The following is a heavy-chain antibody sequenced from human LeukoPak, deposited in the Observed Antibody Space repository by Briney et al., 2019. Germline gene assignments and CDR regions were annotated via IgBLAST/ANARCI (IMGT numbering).Heavy chain of an antibody. CDR1: GFTFSTYT. J-gene: IGHJ5*02. V-gene: IGHV3-21*01. CDR3: ARDRIAYYDKGGFDP. Sequence: GGSLRLSCAASGFTFSTYTMNWVRQAPGKGLEWVSPISTGSSYIYYADSVRGRFTISRDNAKNSLYLQMNNLRAADTAVYYCARDRIAYYDKGGFDPWGQGTLVTVSS. D-gene: IGHD3-22*01. CDR2: ISTGSSYI.